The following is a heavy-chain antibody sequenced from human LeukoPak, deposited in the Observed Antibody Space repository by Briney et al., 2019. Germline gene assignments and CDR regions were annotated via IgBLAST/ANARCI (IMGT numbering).Heavy chain of an antibody. V-gene: IGHV4-59*01. J-gene: IGHJ4*02. D-gene: IGHD1-26*01. CDR3: ASQTIVGATTYFDY. Sequence: SETLSLTCTVSGGSISSYYWSWIRQPPGKGLEWIGYIYYSGSTDYNPSLKSRVTISVDTSKNQFSLKLSSVTAADTAVYYCASQTIVGATTYFDYWGQGTLVTVSS. CDR2: IYYSGST. CDR1: GGSISSYY.